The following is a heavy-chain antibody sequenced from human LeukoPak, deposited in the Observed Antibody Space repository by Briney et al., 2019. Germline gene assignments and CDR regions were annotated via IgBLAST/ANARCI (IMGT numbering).Heavy chain of an antibody. CDR3: ARASYYYDSSGQLFDY. CDR2: ISYDGSNK. J-gene: IGHJ4*02. CDR1: GFTFSSYG. Sequence: PGRSLRLSCAASGFTFSSYGMHWVRQAPGKGLEWVAVISYDGSNKYYADSVKGGFTISRENAKKTLYLQMNSLRAEDTAVYYCARASYYYDSSGQLFDYWGQGTLVTVSS. V-gene: IGHV3-30-3*01. D-gene: IGHD3-22*01.